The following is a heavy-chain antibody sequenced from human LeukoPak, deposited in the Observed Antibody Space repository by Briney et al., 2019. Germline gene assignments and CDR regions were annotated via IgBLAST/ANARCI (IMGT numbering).Heavy chain of an antibody. J-gene: IGHJ3*02. CDR1: GFIVNTNY. D-gene: IGHD2-21*02. CDR2: ISSSSTYL. Sequence: GGSLRLSCAASGFIVNTNYMTWVRQAPGKGLEWVSSISSSSTYLDYADSLKGRFTISRDNAKNSLYLQMNSLKAEDTAVYYCARRSYCGGDCYGSDAFDIWGQGTMVTVSS. V-gene: IGHV3-21*01. CDR3: ARRSYCGGDCYGSDAFDI.